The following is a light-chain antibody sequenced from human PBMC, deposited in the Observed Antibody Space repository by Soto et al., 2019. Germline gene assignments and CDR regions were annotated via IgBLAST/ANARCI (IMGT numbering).Light chain of an antibody. Sequence: EIVLTQSPGTLSLSPGERATLSCTASQSVADNFLAWYQQRPGQAPRLLISAASSRATAIPDRFSGSGSGTEFTLTISRLEPDDSAVYFCQQYGNSPLTFGPGTKLNIK. CDR2: AAS. J-gene: IGKJ3*01. V-gene: IGKV3-20*01. CDR1: QSVADNF. CDR3: QQYGNSPLT.